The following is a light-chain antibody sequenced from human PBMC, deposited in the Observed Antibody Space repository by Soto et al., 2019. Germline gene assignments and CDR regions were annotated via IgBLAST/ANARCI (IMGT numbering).Light chain of an antibody. V-gene: IGLV1-40*01. Sequence: QSVLTQPPSVSGAPGQRVTISCTGSSSNIGAGYDVHWYQQLPGTAPKLLIYDNSNRPSGVPDRFSGSKSGTSASLAITGLQAEDEADYYCQSYDSSLRGAVFGGGTQRPSS. CDR2: DNS. CDR1: SSNIGAGYD. J-gene: IGLJ7*01. CDR3: QSYDSSLRGAV.